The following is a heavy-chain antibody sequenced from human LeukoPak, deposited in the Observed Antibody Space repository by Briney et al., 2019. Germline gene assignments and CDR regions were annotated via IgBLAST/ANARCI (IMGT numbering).Heavy chain of an antibody. V-gene: IGHV3-66*01. CDR1: GFNVSSNY. CDR2: IYSGGST. CDR3: ATKGPYYYGSGLNFQH. Sequence: GGSLRLSCAASGFNVSSNYMSWVRQAPGKGLEWVSVIYSGGSTYYADSVKGRFTISRDNSKNTLYLQMNSLRAEDTAVYYCATKGPYYYGSGLNFQHWGQGTLVTVSS. D-gene: IGHD3-10*01. J-gene: IGHJ1*01.